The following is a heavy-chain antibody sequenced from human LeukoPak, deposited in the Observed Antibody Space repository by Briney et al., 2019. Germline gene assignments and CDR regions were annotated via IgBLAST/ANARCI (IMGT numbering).Heavy chain of an antibody. Sequence: ASVKVSCKASGYTFTSYDINGVRQATGQGLEWMGWMNHNSGNTGYAQKFQGRVTITRNTSISTAYMELSSLRSEDTAVYYCARAVAARPPNNYYMDVWGKGTTVTVSS. CDR2: MNHNSGNT. CDR1: GYTFTSYD. V-gene: IGHV1-8*03. J-gene: IGHJ6*03. D-gene: IGHD6-6*01. CDR3: ARAVAARPPNNYYMDV.